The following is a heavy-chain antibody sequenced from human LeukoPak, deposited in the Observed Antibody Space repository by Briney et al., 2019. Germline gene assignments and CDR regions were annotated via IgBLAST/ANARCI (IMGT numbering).Heavy chain of an antibody. D-gene: IGHD3-10*01. J-gene: IGHJ5*02. CDR2: ININTGNP. CDR1: GYTFTSYA. V-gene: IGHV7-4-1*02. CDR3: ARDFENYYGSGSYQQTYNWFDP. Sequence: ASVKVSCKASGYTFTSYAMNWVRQAPGQGLEWMGWININTGNPTYAQGFTGRFVFSLDTSVSTAYLQISSLKAEDTAVYYCARDFENYYGSGSYQQTYNWFDPWGQGTLVTVSS.